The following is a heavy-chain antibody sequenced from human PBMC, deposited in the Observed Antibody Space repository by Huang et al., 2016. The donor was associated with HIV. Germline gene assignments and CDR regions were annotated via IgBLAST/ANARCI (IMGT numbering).Heavy chain of an antibody. CDR2: ITHSGST. J-gene: IGHJ4*02. CDR3: ARAPHYGSGSYYY. V-gene: IGHV4-34*01. CDR1: GGSFSGYY. Sequence: QVQLHQWGAGLLKPSETLSLTCAVCGGSFSGYYWSWIRQPPGKGLEWIGEITHSGSTNYNPPLKGRGTISEETSKDQFSRKLSSVTAADTAVYYCARAPHYGSGSYYYWGQGTLVTVSS. D-gene: IGHD3-10*01.